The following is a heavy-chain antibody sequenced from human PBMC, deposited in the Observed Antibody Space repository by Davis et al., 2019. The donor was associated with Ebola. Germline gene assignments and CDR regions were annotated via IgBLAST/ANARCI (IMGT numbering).Heavy chain of an antibody. Sequence: MPSETLSLTCGVSGGSISDYYWVWVRQPPGKGLEWIGSIYYGGSINYNPSLKSRVTISVDTSKNQFSLKLTSVTAADTAVYYCATWRFSYATGLFDWFDPWGPGSLVTVSS. CDR3: ATWRFSYATGLFDWFDP. CDR2: IYYGGSI. V-gene: IGHV4-59*01. J-gene: IGHJ5*02. CDR1: GGSISDYY. D-gene: IGHD5-18*01.